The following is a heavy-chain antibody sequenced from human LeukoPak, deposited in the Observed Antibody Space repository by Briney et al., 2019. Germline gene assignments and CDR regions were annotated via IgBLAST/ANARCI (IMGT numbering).Heavy chain of an antibody. V-gene: IGHV3-21*01. CDR1: GFTFSSYS. CDR2: ISGTSTHI. CDR3: TRGSEWTSGVSDY. J-gene: IGHJ4*02. D-gene: IGHD3-3*01. Sequence: GGSLRLSCAASGFTFSSYSMNWVRQAPGQGLEWVSSISGTSTHIYYADSVKGRFTISRDNAQNLLYLHMNSLRAEDTAVYYCTRGSEWTSGVSDYWGQGTLVTVSS.